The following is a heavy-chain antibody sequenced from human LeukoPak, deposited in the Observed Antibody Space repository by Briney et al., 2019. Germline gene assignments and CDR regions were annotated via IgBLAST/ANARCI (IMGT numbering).Heavy chain of an antibody. Sequence: PGGSLRLSCAASGFTFDDYGMSWVRQAPGKGLEWVSGINWNGGSTGYADSVKGRFTISRDNAKNSLYLQMNSLRAEDTALYYCARRDFWSGPVSYYYMDVWGKGTTVTVSS. V-gene: IGHV3-20*04. CDR3: ARRDFWSGPVSYYYMDV. CDR1: GFTFDDYG. J-gene: IGHJ6*03. D-gene: IGHD3-3*01. CDR2: INWNGGST.